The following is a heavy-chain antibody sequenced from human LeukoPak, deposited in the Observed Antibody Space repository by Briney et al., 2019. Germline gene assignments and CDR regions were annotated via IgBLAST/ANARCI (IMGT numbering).Heavy chain of an antibody. V-gene: IGHV4-34*01. J-gene: IGHJ3*02. CDR1: GGSFSGFY. D-gene: IGHD2-2*01. Sequence: SETLSLTCAVYGGSFSGFYWSWIRQPPGKGLEWIGESNHSGSTNYNPSLKSRVTMSVDTSKNQFSLKLSSVTAADTAVYYCASVTLYCSSTSCYEDAFDIWGQGTMVTVSS. CDR2: SNHSGST. CDR3: ASVTLYCSSTSCYEDAFDI.